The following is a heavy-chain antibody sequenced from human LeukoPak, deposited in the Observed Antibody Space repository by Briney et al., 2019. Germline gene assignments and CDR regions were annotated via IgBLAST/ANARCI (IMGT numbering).Heavy chain of an antibody. CDR1: GGTFSSYA. J-gene: IGHJ4*02. V-gene: IGHV1-69*04. CDR2: IIPILGIA. CDR3: ARSEAYQLPWVDY. Sequence: ASVKVSCKASGGTFSSYAISWVRQAPGQGLEWMGRIIPILGIANYAQKFQGRVTITADKSTSTAYMELSSLRSEDTAVYYCARSEAYQLPWVDYWGQGTLVTVSS. D-gene: IGHD2-2*01.